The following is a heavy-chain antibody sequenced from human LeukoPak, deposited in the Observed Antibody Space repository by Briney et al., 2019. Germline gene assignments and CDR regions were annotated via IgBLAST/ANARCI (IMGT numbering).Heavy chain of an antibody. D-gene: IGHD3-22*01. V-gene: IGHV4-59*01. CDR1: GGSISSYY. Sequence: PSETLSLTCTVSGGSISSYYWSWIRQPPGKGLEWIGYIYYSGSTNYNPSLKSRVTISVDTSKNQFSLKLSSVTAADTAVYYCARADSSGYYANDYWGQGTLVTVSS. J-gene: IGHJ4*02. CDR3: ARADSSGYYANDY. CDR2: IYYSGST.